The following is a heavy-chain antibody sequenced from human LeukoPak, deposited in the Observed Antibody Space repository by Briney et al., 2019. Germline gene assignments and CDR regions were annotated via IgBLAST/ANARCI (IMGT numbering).Heavy chain of an antibody. D-gene: IGHD1-26*01. CDR2: IFYSGST. J-gene: IGHJ3*02. CDR1: GGSISSYY. CDR3: ARYIVSYPHDAFDI. Sequence: SETLSLTCTVSGGSISSYYWSWIRQPPGKGLEWIGYIFYSGSTSYNPSLKSRVTISVDTSKKQFSLKLSSVTAADTAFYYCARYIVSYPHDAFDIWGQGTMVTVSS. V-gene: IGHV4-59*01.